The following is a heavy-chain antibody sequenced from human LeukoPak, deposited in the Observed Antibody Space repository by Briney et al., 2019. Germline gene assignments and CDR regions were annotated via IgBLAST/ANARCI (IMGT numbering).Heavy chain of an antibody. D-gene: IGHD1-26*01. CDR2: ITSKANSYAT. J-gene: IGHJ6*04. V-gene: IGHV3-73*01. Sequence: GGSLRLSCAASGFIFSGSAMHWVRQASGKGLEWVGRITSKANSYATAYAASVKGRFTISRDDSKNTAYLQMSSLKTEDTAVYYCTRVVGYFGLYGMDVWGKGTTVTVSS. CDR1: GFIFSGSA. CDR3: TRVVGYFGLYGMDV.